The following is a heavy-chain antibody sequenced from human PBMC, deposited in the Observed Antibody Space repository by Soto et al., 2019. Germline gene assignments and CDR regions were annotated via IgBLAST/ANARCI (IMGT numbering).Heavy chain of an antibody. Sequence: QVQLVQSGAEVKKPGASVKVSCKASGYTFTSYYMHWVRQAPGQGLEWMGIINPSGGSTSYAQKFQGRVTMTRDTSTSSVYMELSSLRSEDTAVYYCARDREMATIGYWGQGTLVTVSS. CDR1: GYTFTSYY. D-gene: IGHD5-12*01. V-gene: IGHV1-46*01. CDR3: ARDREMATIGY. CDR2: INPSGGST. J-gene: IGHJ4*02.